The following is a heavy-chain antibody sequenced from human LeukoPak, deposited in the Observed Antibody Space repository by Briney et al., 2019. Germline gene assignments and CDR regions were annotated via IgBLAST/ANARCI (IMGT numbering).Heavy chain of an antibody. J-gene: IGHJ4*02. D-gene: IGHD3-10*01. CDR2: ISGSGGST. V-gene: IGHV3-23*01. CDR1: GFTFSSYA. CDR3: ARGLKGYGSGSYYIGHSLDY. Sequence: GGSLRLSCAASGFTFSSYAMSWVRQAPGKGLEWVSAISGSGGSTCYADSVKGRFTISRDNSKNTLYLQMNSLRAEDTAVYYCARGLKGYGSGSYYIGHSLDYWGQGTLVTVSS.